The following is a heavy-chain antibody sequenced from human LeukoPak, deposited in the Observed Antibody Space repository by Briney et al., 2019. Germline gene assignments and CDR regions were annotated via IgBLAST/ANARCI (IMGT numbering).Heavy chain of an antibody. V-gene: IGHV4-59*01. D-gene: IGHD6-25*01. CDR2: VRYPGRT. Sequence: PSETLSLTCAVYGGSFSTYYWSWIRQPPGKGLEWIGYVRYPGRTNYNPSLKSRVTISVDTSKKQFSLNLNSVTATDTAIYYCARSAATEGPNWFDPWGPGTLVTVSS. J-gene: IGHJ5*02. CDR3: ARSAATEGPNWFDP. CDR1: GGSFSTYY.